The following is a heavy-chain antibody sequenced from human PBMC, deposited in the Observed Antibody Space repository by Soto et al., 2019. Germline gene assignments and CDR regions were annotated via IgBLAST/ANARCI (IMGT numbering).Heavy chain of an antibody. D-gene: IGHD2-15*01. J-gene: IGHJ5*02. CDR3: ARGYCSGGSCYSPRYNWFDP. V-gene: IGHV1-69*02. CDR2: IIPILALT. Sequence: QVQLVQSGAEVKKTGSSVKVSCKASGDTSSTYSINWVRQAPGQGLEWVGRIIPILALTNYAQRFQGRVTITAGKSTSKVYMELSSLRSEDTAVYYCARGYCSGGSCYSPRYNWFDPWGQGTLVTVSS. CDR1: GDTSSTYS.